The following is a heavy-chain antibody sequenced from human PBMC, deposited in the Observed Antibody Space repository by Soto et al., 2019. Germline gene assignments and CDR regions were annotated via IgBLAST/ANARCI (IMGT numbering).Heavy chain of an antibody. CDR2: IYYSGST. D-gene: IGHD2-21*02. Sequence: PSETLSLTCTVSGGSVTSGSYYWSWIRQPPGKGLEWIGYIYYSGSTIYNPSLKSRLTMSVDTSKNQFSLRLTSVTAADTAVYYCARVFPSYCGGDCSYFDSWGQGTLVTVSS. V-gene: IGHV4-61*01. J-gene: IGHJ4*02. CDR3: ARVFPSYCGGDCSYFDS. CDR1: GGSVTSGSYY.